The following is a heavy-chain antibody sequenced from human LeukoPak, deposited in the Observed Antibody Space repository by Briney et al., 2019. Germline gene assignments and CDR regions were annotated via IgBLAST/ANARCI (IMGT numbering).Heavy chain of an antibody. CDR1: GGSISSSTYY. D-gene: IGHD1-26*01. V-gene: IGHV4-39*01. J-gene: IGHJ4*02. CDR2: IYYSGST. CDR3: ARLELPNTLDY. Sequence: PSETLSLTCTVSGGSISSSTYYWGWIRQPPGKGLEWIGNIYYSGSTYYNPSLKSRVTISVGTSKNQFSLKLSSVTAADTAVYYCARLELPNTLDYWGQGTLVTVSS.